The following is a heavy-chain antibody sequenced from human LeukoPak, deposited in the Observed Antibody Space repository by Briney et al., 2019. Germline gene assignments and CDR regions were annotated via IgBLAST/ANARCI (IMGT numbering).Heavy chain of an antibody. CDR2: IYYSGST. CDR3: ARGAPGSSWGY. CDR1: GGSISSGGYY. D-gene: IGHD6-13*01. Sequence: SETLSLTCTISGGSISSGGYYWSWIRQHPGKGLEWIGYIYYSGSTYYNPSLKSRVTISVDTSKNQFSLKLSSVTAADTAVYYCARGAPGSSWGYWGQGTLVTVSS. V-gene: IGHV4-31*03. J-gene: IGHJ4*02.